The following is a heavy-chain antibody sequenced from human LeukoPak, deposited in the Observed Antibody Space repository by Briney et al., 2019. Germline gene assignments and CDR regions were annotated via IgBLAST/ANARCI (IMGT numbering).Heavy chain of an antibody. Sequence: GESLRLSCAASGFTFSDHAMSWVRQAPGKGLEWVSAIRGTGTTTFYAASVKGRFTISRDNSKNTADLQMNSLRAEDTAVYYCAKVSWLGTLPSYHFDSWGQGTQVTVSS. CDR2: IRGTGTTT. J-gene: IGHJ4*02. D-gene: IGHD6-19*01. CDR1: GFTFSDHA. CDR3: AKVSWLGTLPSYHFDS. V-gene: IGHV3-23*01.